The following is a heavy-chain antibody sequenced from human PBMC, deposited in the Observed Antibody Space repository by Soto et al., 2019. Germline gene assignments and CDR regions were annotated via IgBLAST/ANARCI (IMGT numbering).Heavy chain of an antibody. D-gene: IGHD4-17*01. J-gene: IGHJ4*02. Sequence: ASVKVSCKASGYTFTGYYMHWVRQAPGQGLEWMGWINPNSGGTNYAQKFQGRVTMTRDTSISTAYMELSRLRSDDTAVYYCARSIGYGGHLYYFDYWGQGTMVTVYS. CDR1: GYTFTGYY. V-gene: IGHV1-2*02. CDR3: ARSIGYGGHLYYFDY. CDR2: INPNSGGT.